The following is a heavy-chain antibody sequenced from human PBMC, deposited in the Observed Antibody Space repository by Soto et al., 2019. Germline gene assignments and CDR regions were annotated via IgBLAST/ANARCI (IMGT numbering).Heavy chain of an antibody. CDR3: ARDLSWGSNSYYYMHV. J-gene: IGHJ6*03. D-gene: IGHD3-16*01. CDR1: GFILSDCA. Sequence: PGGSLRLSCATSGFILSDCAMNWVRQAPGKGLEWVSYISSSSSVIDYADSVKGRFTVSRDNARNSLYLQMNSLRAEDTAVYYCARDLSWGSNSYYYMHVRAQRTTVPGSS. CDR2: ISSSSSVI. V-gene: IGHV3-48*01.